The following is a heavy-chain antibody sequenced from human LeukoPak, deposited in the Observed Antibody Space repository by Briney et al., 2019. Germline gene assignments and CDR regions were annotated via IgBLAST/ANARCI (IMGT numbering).Heavy chain of an antibody. CDR2: INIYATSI. CDR3: ASSNWFDP. V-gene: IGHV3-74*01. J-gene: IGHJ5*02. Sequence: VWFSHINIYATSINSADSVKGPFTIYTENAKNKLYLQMNSLRAEDTAVYYCASSNWFDPWGQGTLVTVSS.